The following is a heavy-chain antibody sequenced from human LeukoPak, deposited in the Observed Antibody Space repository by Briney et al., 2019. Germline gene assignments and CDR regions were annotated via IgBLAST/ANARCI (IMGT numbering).Heavy chain of an antibody. CDR2: INHSGGT. Sequence: SSETLSLTCAVYGGSFSGYYWSWIRQPPGKGLEWIGEINHSGGTNYNPSLKSRVTISVDTSKNQFSLKLSSVTAADTAVYYCARSNGSSWYRGAFDIWGQGTMVTASS. J-gene: IGHJ3*02. D-gene: IGHD6-13*01. CDR3: ARSNGSSWYRGAFDI. CDR1: GGSFSGYY. V-gene: IGHV4-34*01.